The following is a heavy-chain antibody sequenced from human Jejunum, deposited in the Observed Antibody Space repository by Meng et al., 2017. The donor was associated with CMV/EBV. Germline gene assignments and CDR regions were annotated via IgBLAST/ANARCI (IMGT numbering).Heavy chain of an antibody. J-gene: IGHJ4*02. V-gene: IGHV3-23*01. CDR3: AKGGSSSWNSEADY. CDR2: FSGIGGRT. D-gene: IGHD6-13*01. CDR1: GFTFSSDA. Sequence: GFTFSSDAMTWVRQAPGKGLEWVSAFSGIGGRTNYADSVKGRFTIFRDNSKNTMYLQMNSLRAEDTAIYYCAKGGSSSWNSEADYWGQGTLVTVSS.